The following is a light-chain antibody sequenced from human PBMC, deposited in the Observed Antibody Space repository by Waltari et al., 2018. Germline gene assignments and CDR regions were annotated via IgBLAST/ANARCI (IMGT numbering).Light chain of an antibody. Sequence: QSALTQPRSVSRSPGQSVTFSCPGTSNDVGGYNPVSWYQQSPGQAPKPMIYDVFNRPSGVPDRFSGSKSGNTASLTISGLQADDEADYYCCSYAGSYTVLFGGGTKLTVL. CDR3: CSYAGSYTVL. CDR1: SNDVGGYNP. CDR2: DVF. J-gene: IGLJ2*01. V-gene: IGLV2-11*01.